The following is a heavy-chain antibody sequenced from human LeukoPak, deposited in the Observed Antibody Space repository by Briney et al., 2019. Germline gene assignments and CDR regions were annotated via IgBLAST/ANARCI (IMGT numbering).Heavy chain of an antibody. CDR1: GGSISSYY. V-gene: IGHV4-59*01. CDR3: ARDLGVYPMFDP. CDR2: IYYSGST. Sequence: SETLSLTRTVSGGSISSYYWSWIRQPPGKGLEWIGYIYYSGSTNYNPSLKSRVTISVDTSKNQFSLKLSSVTAADTAVYYCARDLGVYPMFDPWGQGTLVTVSS. D-gene: IGHD6-13*01. J-gene: IGHJ5*02.